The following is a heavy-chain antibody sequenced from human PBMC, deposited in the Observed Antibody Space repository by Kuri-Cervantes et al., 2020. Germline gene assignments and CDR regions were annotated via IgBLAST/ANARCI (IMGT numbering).Heavy chain of an antibody. CDR1: GYTFTSYA. D-gene: IGHD1-7*01. CDR2: INAGNGNT. J-gene: IGHJ6*03. CDR3: ARELPIGWNYAGYYMDV. V-gene: IGHV1-3*01. Sequence: APVKVSCKASGYTFTSYAMHWVRQAPGQRLEWMGWINAGNGNTKYSQKFQGRVTITRDTSASTAYMELSSLRSEDTAVYYCARELPIGWNYAGYYMDVWGKGTTVTVSS.